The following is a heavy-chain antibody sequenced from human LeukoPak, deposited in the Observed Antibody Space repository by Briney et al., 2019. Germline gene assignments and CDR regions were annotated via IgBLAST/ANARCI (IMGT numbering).Heavy chain of an antibody. CDR1: GGSISSSSYY. J-gene: IGHJ6*03. D-gene: IGHD3-9*01. CDR3: ARGIRPDILTGYSYYYYMDV. V-gene: IGHV4-61*05. Sequence: SETLSLTCTVSGGSISSSSYYWGWIRQPPGKGLEWIGYIYYSGSTNYNPSLKSRVTISVDTSKDQFSLKLSSVTAADTAVYYCARGIRPDILTGYSYYYYMDVWGKGTTVTVSS. CDR2: IYYSGST.